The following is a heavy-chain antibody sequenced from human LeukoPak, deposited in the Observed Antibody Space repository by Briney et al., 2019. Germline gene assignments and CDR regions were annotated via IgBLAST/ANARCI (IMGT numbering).Heavy chain of an antibody. CDR2: IYYSGST. CDR3: ARHWMTVAPYWYFDL. J-gene: IGHJ2*01. CDR1: GGSISSYY. V-gene: IGHV4-59*08. D-gene: IGHD6-19*01. Sequence: SETLSLTCTVSGGSISSYYWSWIRQPPGKGLEWIGYIYYSGSTNYNPSIRSRLTISVDTSKNQFSLKLGSVTAADTAVYYCARHWMTVAPYWYFDLWGRGTLVTVSS.